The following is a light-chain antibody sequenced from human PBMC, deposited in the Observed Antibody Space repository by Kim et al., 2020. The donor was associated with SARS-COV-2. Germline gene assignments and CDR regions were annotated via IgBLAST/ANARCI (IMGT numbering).Light chain of an antibody. CDR3: QTWGTGFQV. Sequence: QLVLTQSPSASASLGASVKLTCTLSSGHSSHAIAWHQQQPEKGPRYLMKLNSDGSHFKGGGIPDRFSGSSSGAERYLTISSLQSEDEADYYCQTWGTGFQVFGGGTQLTVL. CDR2: LNSDGSH. V-gene: IGLV4-69*01. CDR1: SGHSSHA. J-gene: IGLJ2*01.